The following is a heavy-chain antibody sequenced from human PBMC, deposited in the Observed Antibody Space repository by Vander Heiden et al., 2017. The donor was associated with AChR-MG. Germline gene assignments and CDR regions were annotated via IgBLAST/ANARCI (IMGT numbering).Heavy chain of an antibody. CDR1: GFNFNSYG. J-gene: IGHJ4*02. D-gene: IGHD2-15*01. Sequence: QVQLVESGGGVVQPGRSLRLSCAASGFNFNSYGNHWVRQAPGKGLEWVALISYDGSNKYYAESVRGRFTISRDTSKNMVYLQMNSLRLEDTAVYYCAKEHRPETGYLDHWGQGTLVTVSS. CDR2: ISYDGSNK. CDR3: AKEHRPETGYLDH. V-gene: IGHV3-30*18.